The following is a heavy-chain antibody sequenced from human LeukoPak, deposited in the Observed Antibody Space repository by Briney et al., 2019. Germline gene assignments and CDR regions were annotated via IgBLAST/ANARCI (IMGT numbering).Heavy chain of an antibody. CDR1: GFAFSSYA. CDR3: ARDRVVATTLFDY. J-gene: IGHJ4*02. Sequence: GGSLRLSCAASGFAFSSYAMNWVRQAPGKGLEWVSALSGSGGTTYYADSVKGRFTISRDNSKNTLYLQMNSLRAEDTAVYYCARDRVVATTLFDYWGQGTLVTVSS. D-gene: IGHD5-12*01. CDR2: LSGSGGTT. V-gene: IGHV3-23*01.